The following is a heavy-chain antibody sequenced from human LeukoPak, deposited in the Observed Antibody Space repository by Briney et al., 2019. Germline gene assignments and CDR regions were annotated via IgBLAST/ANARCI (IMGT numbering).Heavy chain of an antibody. CDR1: GYTLTDLS. V-gene: IGHV1-24*01. D-gene: IGHD3-16*02. CDR2: FDPEDAET. CDR3: ARDHVFITFGGVIVGYYFDY. Sequence: ASVKVSCKVSGYTLTDLSMHWVRQAPGKGLEWMGGFDPEDAETIYAQKLQGRVTMTTDTSTSTAYMELRSLRSDDTAVYYCARDHVFITFGGVIVGYYFDYWGQGTLVTVSS. J-gene: IGHJ4*02.